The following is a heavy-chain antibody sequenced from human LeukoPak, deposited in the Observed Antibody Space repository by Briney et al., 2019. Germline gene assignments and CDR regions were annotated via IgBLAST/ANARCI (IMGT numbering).Heavy chain of an antibody. CDR1: GGSISGYY. D-gene: IGHD3-3*01. CDR2: IYSSGST. Sequence: SETLSLTCNVSGGSISGYYCNWIRQPAGKGLQWIGRIYSSGSTNYNPSLKSRVTMSVDTSKNQFSLRLSSVTAADTAVYYCARDFGFWSGPDYWGQGTLVTVSS. CDR3: ARDFGFWSGPDY. J-gene: IGHJ4*02. V-gene: IGHV4-4*07.